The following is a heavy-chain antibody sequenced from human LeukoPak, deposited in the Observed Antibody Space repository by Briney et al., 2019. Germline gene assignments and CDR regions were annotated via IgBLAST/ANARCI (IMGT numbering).Heavy chain of an antibody. Sequence: ASVKVSCKVSGYTLTELSMHWVRQAPGKGLEWMGGFDPEDGETIYAQKFQGRVTMTEDTFTDTAYMELSSLRSEDTAVYYCATGYLGIAGPGQYPVIEDLGQGTLGTGSS. D-gene: IGHD6-13*01. CDR1: GYTLTELS. CDR2: FDPEDGET. V-gene: IGHV1-24*01. J-gene: IGHJ4*01. CDR3: ATGYLGIAGPGQYPVIED.